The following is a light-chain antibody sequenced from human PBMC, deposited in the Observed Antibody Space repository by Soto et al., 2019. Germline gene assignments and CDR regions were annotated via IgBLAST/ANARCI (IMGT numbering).Light chain of an antibody. J-gene: IGLJ2*01. CDR3: SSYTTIHTRI. Sequence: QSALTQPASVSGSPGQSITISCTGTSSDVGAYKYVSWYQQSPGNAPQLLIYDVSNRPSGISHRFSGSKSGNTASLTISGLLAEDEGDYYCSSYTTIHTRIFGGGTKLTVL. CDR2: DVS. V-gene: IGLV2-14*03. CDR1: SSDVGAYKY.